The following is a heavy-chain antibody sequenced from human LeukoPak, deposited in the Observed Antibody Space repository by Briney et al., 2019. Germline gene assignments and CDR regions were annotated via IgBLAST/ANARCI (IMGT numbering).Heavy chain of an antibody. J-gene: IGHJ4*02. V-gene: IGHV3-23*01. CDR1: GFTFSTYA. CDR2: ISSSGGST. Sequence: GGTLRLSCAASGFTFSTYAMSWVRQAAGEGLEWVSTISSSGGSTYYADSVKGRFTISRDNSKNTLYLQMNSLRAEDTAVYYCAKGHYYGSGSYYSVDYWGQGTLVTVSS. CDR3: AKGHYYGSGSYYSVDY. D-gene: IGHD3-10*01.